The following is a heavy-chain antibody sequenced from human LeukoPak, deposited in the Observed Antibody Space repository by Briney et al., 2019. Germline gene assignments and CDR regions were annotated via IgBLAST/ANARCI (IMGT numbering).Heavy chain of an antibody. CDR1: GFTFSSFW. Sequence: PGGSLRLSYAASGFTFSSFWMTWVRQAPGKGLEWVSVIYSGGNTYYADSVKGRFTISRDNSKNTLYLQINSLRPEDTAVYYCARDGCSTTSCYVDWGQGTLVTVSS. D-gene: IGHD2-2*01. V-gene: IGHV3-53*01. J-gene: IGHJ4*02. CDR3: ARDGCSTTSCYVD. CDR2: IYSGGNT.